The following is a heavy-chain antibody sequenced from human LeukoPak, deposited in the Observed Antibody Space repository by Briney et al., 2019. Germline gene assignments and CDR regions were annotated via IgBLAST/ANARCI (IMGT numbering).Heavy chain of an antibody. V-gene: IGHV1-69*05. J-gene: IGHJ4*02. Sequence: GASVKVSCKASGGTFSSYAISWVRQAAGQGLKWMGGIIPIFGTANYAQKLQGRVTMTTDTSTSTAYMELRSLRSDDTAVYYCALVPAAHDFDYWGQGTLVTVSS. D-gene: IGHD2-2*01. CDR1: GGTFSSYA. CDR2: IIPIFGTA. CDR3: ALVPAAHDFDY.